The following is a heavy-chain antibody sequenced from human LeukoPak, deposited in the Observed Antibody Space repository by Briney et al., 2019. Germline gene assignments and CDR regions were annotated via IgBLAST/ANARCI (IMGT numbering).Heavy chain of an antibody. D-gene: IGHD1-26*01. CDR1: GFTFSSYG. J-gene: IGHJ4*02. Sequence: GGSLRLSCAASGFTFSSYGMHWVRQAPGKGLEWVAFIRYDGSNKYYADSVKGRFTISRDNSKNTLYLQMNSLRAEDTAVYYCANGGGATYVFDYWGQGTLVTVSS. CDR2: IRYDGSNK. CDR3: ANGGGATYVFDY. V-gene: IGHV3-30*02.